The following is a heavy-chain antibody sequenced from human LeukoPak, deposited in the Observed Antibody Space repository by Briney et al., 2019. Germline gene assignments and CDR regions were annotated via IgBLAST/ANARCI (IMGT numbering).Heavy chain of an antibody. CDR3: ARRVIMSATGVPDTWLDP. CDR1: GGSISNYY. J-gene: IGHJ5*02. Sequence: PSETLSLTCTVSGGSISNYYWNWIRQPPGKGLEWVGHISYSGGTKYNPSLQSRVTISIDTSKNQFSLNLNSVTAADTAVYYCARRVIMSATGVPDTWLDPWGQGILVTVPS. CDR2: ISYSGGT. V-gene: IGHV4-59*08. D-gene: IGHD2-8*02.